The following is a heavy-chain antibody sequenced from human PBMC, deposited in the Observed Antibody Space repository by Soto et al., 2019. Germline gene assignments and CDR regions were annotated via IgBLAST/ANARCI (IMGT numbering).Heavy chain of an antibody. V-gene: IGHV5-51*01. CDR3: ARTGPYSSSSGVYYYCYYGMDV. J-gene: IGHJ6*02. CDR2: IYPGDSDT. CDR1: GYSFTSSW. Sequence: GESLKISCKGSGYSFTSSWIGWVRQMPGKGLEWMGIIYPGDSDTRYSPSFQGQVTISADKSISTAYLQWSSLKASDTAMYYRARTGPYSSSSGVYYYCYYGMDVWGQGTTVIVSS. D-gene: IGHD6-6*01.